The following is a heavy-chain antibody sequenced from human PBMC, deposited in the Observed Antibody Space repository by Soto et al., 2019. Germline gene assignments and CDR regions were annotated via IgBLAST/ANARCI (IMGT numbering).Heavy chain of an antibody. CDR3: ARDLRGHYGP. CDR1: GFNFRNFN. D-gene: IGHD4-17*01. CDR2: VSGSSSYI. V-gene: IGHV3-21*06. J-gene: IGHJ3*01. Sequence: EVQLTESGGGLVKPGGSLRLSCEGSGFNFRNFNMIWVRQAPGKGLEWVSSVSGSSSYIYYADSVKGRFTVSRDNANNLVILQMNGLRPEDTAMYYCARDLRGHYGPWGQGTMVTVSS.